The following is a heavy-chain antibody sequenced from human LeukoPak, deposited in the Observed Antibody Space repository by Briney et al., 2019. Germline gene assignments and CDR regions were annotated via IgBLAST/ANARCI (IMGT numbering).Heavy chain of an antibody. CDR2: INPNSGGT. J-gene: IGHJ6*03. CDR3: ARGIVVVPAPSDYMDV. CDR1: GYTFTRYY. Sequence: GASVKVSCKASGYTFTRYYMHWVRQAPGQGLEWMGWINPNSGGTNYAQKFQGRVTMSRDTSISTAYMELSRLRSDDTAVYYCARGIVVVPAPSDYMDVWGKGTTVTVSS. V-gene: IGHV1-2*02. D-gene: IGHD2-2*01.